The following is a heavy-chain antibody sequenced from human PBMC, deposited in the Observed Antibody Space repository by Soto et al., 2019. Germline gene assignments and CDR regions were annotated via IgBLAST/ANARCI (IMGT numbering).Heavy chain of an antibody. Sequence: QVQLVESGGGVVQPGRSLRLSCAASGFPFSSYGMHWVREAPGKGLEWVAVISYDGSNKYYADSVKGRFTISRDNSASTLYLQMNSLRPEDTASYYCVGGQYYFDYRGQGTLVTVSP. CDR3: VGGQYYFDY. V-gene: IGHV3-30*03. D-gene: IGHD3-10*01. CDR2: ISYDGSNK. J-gene: IGHJ4*02. CDR1: GFPFSSYG.